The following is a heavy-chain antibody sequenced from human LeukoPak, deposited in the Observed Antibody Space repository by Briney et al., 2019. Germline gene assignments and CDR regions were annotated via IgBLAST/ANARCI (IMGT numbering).Heavy chain of an antibody. J-gene: IGHJ3*02. V-gene: IGHV3-23*01. CDR1: GFTFSGYP. Sequence: GGSLRLSCVASGFTFSGYPMSWVRQAPGKGLEWVSGIGGGGASTYYADSVKGGFTISRDNSKNTLYVQMNSLRAEDTAGYYCVKSNDVTRGWGRWALESWGERTMVTVSS. CDR2: IGGGGAST. D-gene: IGHD2-8*01. CDR3: VKSNDVTRGWGRWALES.